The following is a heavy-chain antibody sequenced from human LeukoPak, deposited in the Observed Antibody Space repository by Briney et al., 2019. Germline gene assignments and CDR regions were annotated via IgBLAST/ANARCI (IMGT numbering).Heavy chain of an antibody. J-gene: IGHJ4*02. Sequence: PSETLSLTCTVSGASISSSYWSWIRQPAGKGLEWIGRVYTSGSNSFNPSLKSRVTLLIDTSKNQFFLRLTSVTAADTAVYYCARQPTGAWQWTFDNWGQGTLVTVSS. D-gene: IGHD6-19*01. CDR2: VYTSGSN. V-gene: IGHV4-4*07. CDR3: ARQPTGAWQWTFDN. CDR1: GASISSSY.